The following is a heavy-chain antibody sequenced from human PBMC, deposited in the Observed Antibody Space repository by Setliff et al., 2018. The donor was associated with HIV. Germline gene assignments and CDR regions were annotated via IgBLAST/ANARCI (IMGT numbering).Heavy chain of an antibody. CDR3: ARGALRFLEWFQIDP. Sequence: ASVKVSCKASGYTFTTYDINWVRQATGQGLEWMGWMNPNSGETGYAQMFQDRITMTRDTSIGTAYLELSNLRSDDTAVYYCARGALRFLEWFQIDPWGQGTLVTVSS. CDR2: MNPNSGET. J-gene: IGHJ5*02. D-gene: IGHD3-3*01. V-gene: IGHV1-8*02. CDR1: GYTFTTYD.